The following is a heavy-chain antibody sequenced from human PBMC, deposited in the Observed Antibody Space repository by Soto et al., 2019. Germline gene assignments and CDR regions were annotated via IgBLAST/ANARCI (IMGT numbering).Heavy chain of an antibody. CDR2: INAGNGNT. V-gene: IGHV1-3*01. CDR3: ASSSMVAAPHGMDV. CDR1: GYTFTRYA. Sequence: QVQLVQSGAEVKKPGASVKVSCKASGYTFTRYAMHWVRQAPGQRLEWMGWINAGNGNTKYSQKFQGRATITRDTPASTAYLELSSLRSEDTAVYYCASSSMVAAPHGMDVWGQGTTVTVSS. J-gene: IGHJ6*02. D-gene: IGHD6-13*01.